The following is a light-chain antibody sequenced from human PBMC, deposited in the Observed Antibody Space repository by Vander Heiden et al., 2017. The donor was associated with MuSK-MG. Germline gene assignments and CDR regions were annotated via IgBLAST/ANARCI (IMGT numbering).Light chain of an antibody. J-gene: IGKJ1*01. V-gene: IGKV1-5*03. CDR2: KAS. CDR3: QQDYKYSTWM. Sequence: DIEMTQSPSTLSASVGDRVTITCRASQSIGSWLAWYQQKPGKAPDLLIYKASSLKSGVPSRFSGSGYGTEFTLTISSRQPDDSATYYCQQDYKYSTWMFGQGTKVEIK. CDR1: QSIGSW.